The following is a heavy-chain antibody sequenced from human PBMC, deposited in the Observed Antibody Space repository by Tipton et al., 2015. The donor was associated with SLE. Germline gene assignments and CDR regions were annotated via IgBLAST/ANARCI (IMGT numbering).Heavy chain of an antibody. CDR3: AKDRGWNYRKDYFDY. D-gene: IGHD1-7*01. Sequence: SLRLSCAASGFNFSSYEMHWVRQAPGKGLEWVSAISGSGGSTYYADSVKVRFTISRDNSKNTLYLQMNSLRAEDTAVYYCAKDRGWNYRKDYFDYWGQGTLVTVSS. J-gene: IGHJ4*02. V-gene: IGHV3-23*01. CDR1: GFNFSSYE. CDR2: ISGSGGST.